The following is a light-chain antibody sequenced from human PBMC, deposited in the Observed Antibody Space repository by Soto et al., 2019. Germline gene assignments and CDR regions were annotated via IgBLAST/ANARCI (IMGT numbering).Light chain of an antibody. CDR3: QQYNNWPWT. Sequence: EIVMTQSSATLSVSPWGRATLSCRASQSIIDTLAWYQQKPGQAPRLLIHGASTRATGFPARFSGSGSGTDLTLTVSSLQSEDFAVYYCQQYNNWPWTVGQGTKVDIK. CDR2: GAS. CDR1: QSIIDT. J-gene: IGKJ1*01. V-gene: IGKV3-15*01.